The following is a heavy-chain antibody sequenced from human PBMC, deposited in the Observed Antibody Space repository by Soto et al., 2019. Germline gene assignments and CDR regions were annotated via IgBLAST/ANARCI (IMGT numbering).Heavy chain of an antibody. V-gene: IGHV4-38-2*01. J-gene: IGHJ5*02. D-gene: IGHD1-7*01. Sequence: SETLSLTCAVSGYSISSGYYWGWIRQPPGKGLEWIGSIYHSGSTNYNPSLKSRVTISVDTSKNQFSLKLSSVTAADTAVYYCARPNWNYGPAWFDPWGQGTLVTVSS. CDR1: GYSISSGYY. CDR2: IYHSGST. CDR3: ARPNWNYGPAWFDP.